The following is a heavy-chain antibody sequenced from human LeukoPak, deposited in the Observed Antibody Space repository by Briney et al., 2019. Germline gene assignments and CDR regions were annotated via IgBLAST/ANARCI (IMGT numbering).Heavy chain of an antibody. CDR3: VRDSRYGSGWFEDGLDF. V-gene: IGHV4-61*08. D-gene: IGHD6-13*01. J-gene: IGHJ6*02. CDR2: INDRGST. Sequence: SETLSLTCTVSGGSVSSGDYYWSWIRQPPGQGLEWLGHINDRGSTNYNPSLQGRVTISIDTSKNQFSLKVNSVTAADTAVYYCVRDSRYGSGWFEDGLDFWGQGTTVTVSS. CDR1: GGSVSSGDYY.